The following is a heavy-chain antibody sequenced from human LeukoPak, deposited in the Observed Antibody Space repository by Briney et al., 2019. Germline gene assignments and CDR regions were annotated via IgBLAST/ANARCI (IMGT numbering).Heavy chain of an antibody. CDR1: GGSISSYY. Sequence: SETLSLTCTVSGGSISSYYWSWIRQPAGKGLEWIGRIYTSGSTNYNPSLKSRVTMSVDTSKNQFSLKLSSVTAADTAVYYCARVYYDSSGYYLDYWGQGTLVTVSS. V-gene: IGHV4-4*07. CDR3: ARVYYDSSGYYLDY. D-gene: IGHD3-22*01. CDR2: IYTSGST. J-gene: IGHJ4*02.